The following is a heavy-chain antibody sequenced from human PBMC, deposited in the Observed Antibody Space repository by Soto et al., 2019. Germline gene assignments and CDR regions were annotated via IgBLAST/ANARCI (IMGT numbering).Heavy chain of an antibody. D-gene: IGHD6-6*01. V-gene: IGHV3-23*01. CDR2: IDGSGTFT. CDR3: VKNSWWFHS. Sequence: EVHILESGGDLVQRGGSLRLSCAASGFTFSSTDMSWVRQGPGKGLEWVSTIDGSGTFTYYADSVKGRFTIARDNSKNTVHLQMRSLGADDSAVYYCVKNSWWFHSWGQGTLVTVSS. J-gene: IGHJ5*01. CDR1: GFTFSSTD.